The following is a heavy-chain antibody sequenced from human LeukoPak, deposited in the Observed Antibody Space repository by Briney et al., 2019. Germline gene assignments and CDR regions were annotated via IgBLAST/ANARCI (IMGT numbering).Heavy chain of an antibody. CDR1: GGSISSYY. D-gene: IGHD3-3*01. J-gene: IGHJ6*03. Sequence: TSETLSLTCTVSGGSISSYYWSWIRQPPGKGLEWIGYIYYSGSTNYNPSLKSRVTISVDTSKNQFSLKLSSVTAADTAVYYCARARGDYDFGYYYYYMDVWGKGTTVTVSS. CDR3: ARARGDYDFGYYYYYMDV. CDR2: IYYSGST. V-gene: IGHV4-59*01.